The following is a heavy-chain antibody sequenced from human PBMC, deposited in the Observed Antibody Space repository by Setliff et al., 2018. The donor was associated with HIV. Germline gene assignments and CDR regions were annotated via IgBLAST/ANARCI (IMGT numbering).Heavy chain of an antibody. CDR3: ATSTLGWSDDAFDI. J-gene: IGHJ3*02. CDR2: INPNSGNT. V-gene: IGHV1-8*02. Sequence: ASVKVSCKASGYIFTDYYLHWVRQAPGQGLEWMGWINPNSGNTGYAQKFQGRVTMTRNTAISTAYMELRRLKSEDTAVYYCATSTLGWSDDAFDIWGQGTMVTVSS. CDR1: GYIFTDYY. D-gene: IGHD2-21*01.